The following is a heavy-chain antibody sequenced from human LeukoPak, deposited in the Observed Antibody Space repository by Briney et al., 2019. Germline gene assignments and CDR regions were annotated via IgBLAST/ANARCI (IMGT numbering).Heavy chain of an antibody. D-gene: IGHD3-22*01. V-gene: IGHV3-48*04. Sequence: GGSLRLSCTASGFTFSSYSMNWVRQAPGKGLEWVSYISSSSNTIYYADSVKGRFTISRDNAKNSLYLQMNSLRAEDTAVYYCARGRGYYYDSSGYQPGLFDYWGQGTLVTVSS. CDR2: ISSSSNTI. CDR1: GFTFSSYS. CDR3: ARGRGYYYDSSGYQPGLFDY. J-gene: IGHJ4*02.